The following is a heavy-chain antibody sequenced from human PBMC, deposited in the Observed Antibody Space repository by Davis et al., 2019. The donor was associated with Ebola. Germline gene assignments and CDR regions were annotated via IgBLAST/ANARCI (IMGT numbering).Heavy chain of an antibody. Sequence: PSETLTLTCTASGAPTTSYYCTWIRQAPGKGLHWVGPTAYTGKTINNPSPESRATISGDTSKKQFSLRLNSVTAADTAMYYGARGGRDPAALYLWGQGTMVTVSS. CDR2: TAYTGKT. J-gene: IGHJ3*01. CDR1: GAPTTSYY. V-gene: IGHV4-59*01. D-gene: IGHD2-2*01. CDR3: ARGGRDPAALYL.